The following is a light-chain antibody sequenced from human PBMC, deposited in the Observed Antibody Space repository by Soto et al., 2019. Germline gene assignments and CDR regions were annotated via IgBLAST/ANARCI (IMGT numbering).Light chain of an antibody. J-gene: IGKJ5*01. V-gene: IGKV3-20*01. CDR2: GSS. CDR1: QSITSSY. Sequence: EIVLTQSPGTLSLSPGERATLSCRASQSITSSYLAWYQQKPGQAPRLLIYGSSSRATGIPDRFSGSGSGTDFTLAISRLEPEDFAVFSCQQYCSSPLTFGQGTRLQIK. CDR3: QQYCSSPLT.